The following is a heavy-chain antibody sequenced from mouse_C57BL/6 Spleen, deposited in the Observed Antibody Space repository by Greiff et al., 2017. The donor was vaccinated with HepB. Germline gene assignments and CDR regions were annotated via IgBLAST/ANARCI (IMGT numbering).Heavy chain of an antibody. V-gene: IGHV14-2*01. Sequence: DVQLQESGAELVKPGASVKLSCTASGFNIKDYYMHWVKQRTEQGLEWIGRIDPEDGETKYAPKFQGKATITADTSSNTAYLQLSSLTSEDTAVYYCARSKDYGSHYYAMDYWGQGTSVTVSS. D-gene: IGHD1-1*01. CDR2: IDPEDGET. J-gene: IGHJ4*01. CDR3: ARSKDYGSHYYAMDY. CDR1: GFNIKDYY.